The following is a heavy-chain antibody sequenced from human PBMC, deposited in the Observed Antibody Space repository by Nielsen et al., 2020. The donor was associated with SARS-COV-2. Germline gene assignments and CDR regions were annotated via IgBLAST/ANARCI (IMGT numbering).Heavy chain of an antibody. Sequence: GASLETSWAASGFPFSDQYVSWIRPPPGKGLEWVSYISSSGSTRNYADSVKGRFTISRDNAKNSLYLQMNSLRAEDTAGYYCAIIWSGYTDAFDIWGQGTMVTVSS. CDR1: GFPFSDQY. CDR3: AIIWSGYTDAFDI. J-gene: IGHJ3*02. D-gene: IGHD3-3*01. CDR2: ISSSGSTR. V-gene: IGHV3-11*04.